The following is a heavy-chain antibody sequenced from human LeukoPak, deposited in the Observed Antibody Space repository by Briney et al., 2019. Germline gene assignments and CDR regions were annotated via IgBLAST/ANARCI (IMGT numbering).Heavy chain of an antibody. CDR2: ISSSGSTI. J-gene: IGHJ3*02. Sequence: GWSLRLSCAASGFTFSDYYMSWIRQALGKGLEWVSYISSSGSTIYYADSVKGRFTISRDNAKNSLYLQMNSLRAEDTAVYYCARGTGYSYGQDAFDIWGQGTMVTVSS. V-gene: IGHV3-11*01. CDR3: ARGTGYSYGQDAFDI. CDR1: GFTFSDYY. D-gene: IGHD5-18*01.